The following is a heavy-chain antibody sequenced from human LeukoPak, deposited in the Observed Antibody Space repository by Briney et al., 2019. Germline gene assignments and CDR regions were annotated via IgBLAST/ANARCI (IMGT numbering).Heavy chain of an antibody. D-gene: IGHD5-18*01. CDR2: VHYSGIT. CDR3: ATNLPGYSYGYWVA. CDR1: GGSISTYY. J-gene: IGHJ5*02. Sequence: SETLSLTCTVSGGSISTYYWSWLRQPPGKGLEWIGYVHYSGITNYNPSLKSRVTISLDTSKNQFSLRLNSVTAADTAVYYCATNLPGYSYGYWVAWGQGTLVTVSS. V-gene: IGHV4-59*01.